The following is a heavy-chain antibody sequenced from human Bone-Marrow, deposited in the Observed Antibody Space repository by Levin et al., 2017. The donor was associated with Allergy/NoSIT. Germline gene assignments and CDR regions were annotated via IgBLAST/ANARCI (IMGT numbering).Heavy chain of an antibody. Sequence: LSLPCAASGFTFRGYVVHWVRQAPGQGLEWVAALSSDGTNGYYAASVKGRFTISRDSSKNTVHLEMNNLTADDTAVYYCALARWLDPWGQGTLVTVSS. CDR3: ALARWLDP. CDR2: LSSDGTNG. J-gene: IGHJ5*02. V-gene: IGHV3-30*04. CDR1: GFTFRGYV.